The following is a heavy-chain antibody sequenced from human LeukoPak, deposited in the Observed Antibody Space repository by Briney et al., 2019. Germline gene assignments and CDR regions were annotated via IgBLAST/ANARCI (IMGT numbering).Heavy chain of an antibody. CDR3: ARDGYSGSYYRLYYFFMDV. V-gene: IGHV3-23*01. CDR1: GFTFSNYG. J-gene: IGHJ6*03. CDR2: ITGSGVT. D-gene: IGHD1-26*01. Sequence: GGTLRLSCAASGFTFSNYGMNWVRQAPGKGLEWVSGITGSGVTYYADSVKGRLTISRDNSENTLYLQMNSLRGEDTAVYYCARDGYSGSYYRLYYFFMDVWGKGTTVTVSS.